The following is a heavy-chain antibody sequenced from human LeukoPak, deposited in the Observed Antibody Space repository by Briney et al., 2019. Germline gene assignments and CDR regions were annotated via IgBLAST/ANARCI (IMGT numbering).Heavy chain of an antibody. V-gene: IGHV3-23*01. CDR2: ISGSTVYT. CDR1: GFTFSTYT. J-gene: IGHJ3*02. CDR3: ARDNPYSESLAADDAFDI. D-gene: IGHD1-26*01. Sequence: GGSLRLSCAASGFTFSTYTMSWVRQAPGKGLEWVSAISGSTVYTYYIDSVKGRFTISRDNSKNTLYLQMNGLRAEDTAVYYCARDNPYSESLAADDAFDIWGQGTMVTVSS.